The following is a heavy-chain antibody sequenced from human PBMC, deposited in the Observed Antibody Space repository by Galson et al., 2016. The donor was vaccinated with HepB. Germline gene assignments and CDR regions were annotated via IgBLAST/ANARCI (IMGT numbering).Heavy chain of an antibody. CDR3: ARGGKEGMDV. CDR2: ISGYDAAT. CDR1: GYTFSTYG. Sequence: SVKVSCKASGYTFSTYGITWVRQAPGQGLEWMGWISGYDAATNYAQKLQGRVTMTTDTSTSTAYMELRSLISDDTAMYYCARGGKEGMDVWGQGTTVNFSS. D-gene: IGHD3-16*01. V-gene: IGHV1-18*01. J-gene: IGHJ6*02.